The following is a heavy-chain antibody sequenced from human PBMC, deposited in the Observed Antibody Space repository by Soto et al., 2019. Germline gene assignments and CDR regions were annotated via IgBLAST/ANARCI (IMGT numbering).Heavy chain of an antibody. V-gene: IGHV3-30-3*01. CDR1: GFTLSSCS. CDR3: ARSVAVAGLDY. D-gene: IGHD6-19*01. CDR2: ISYDGNKK. J-gene: IGHJ4*01. Sequence: QVQLVESGGGVVQPWRSLRLSCAASGFTLSSCSMHWVRQAPGRGLEWVGVISYDGNKKYYRDSVKGRFSISRDTSNNTVNLHMNSLRPEDTAVYYCARSVAVAGLDYWGHGTLVTVS.